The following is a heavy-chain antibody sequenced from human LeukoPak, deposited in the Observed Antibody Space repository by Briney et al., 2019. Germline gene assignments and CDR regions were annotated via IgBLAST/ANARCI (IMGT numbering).Heavy chain of an antibody. CDR3: ARSFVHDYYFDY. CDR1: GYTFTSYD. CDR2: INPNSGGT. J-gene: IGHJ4*02. Sequence: ASVKVSCKASGYTFTSYDINWVRQAPGQGLEWMGWINPNSGGTNYAQKFQGRVTMTRDTSISTAYMELSRLRSDDTAVYYCARSFVHDYYFDYWGQGTLVTVSS. V-gene: IGHV1-2*02. D-gene: IGHD3-16*01.